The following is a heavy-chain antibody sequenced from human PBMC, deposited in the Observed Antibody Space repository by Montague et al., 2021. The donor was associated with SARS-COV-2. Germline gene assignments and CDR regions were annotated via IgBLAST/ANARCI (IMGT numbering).Heavy chain of an antibody. D-gene: IGHD7-27*01. V-gene: IGHV4-39*01. CDR2: IYYSGTT. J-gene: IGHJ3*02. CDR1: GGSISSYSFY. CDR3: ARPRGVGTYGI. Sequence: SETLSLTCTVSGGSISSYSFYWGWIRQPPGKGLEWIGTIYYSGTTYYNPSLKSRVTISIDTSKNQFSLNLSSVTAADTAVYYCARPRGVGTYGIWGQGTMVTVSS.